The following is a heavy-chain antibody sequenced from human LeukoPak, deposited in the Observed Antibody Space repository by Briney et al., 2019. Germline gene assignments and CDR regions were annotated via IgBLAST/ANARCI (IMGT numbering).Heavy chain of an antibody. V-gene: IGHV3-7*01. CDR1: GFSFSSYW. Sequence: GGSLRLSCAASGFSFSSYWMTWVRQAPGKGLEWVANINPDGGKKTYVDSVKGRFTISRDNAKNSLYLQMSSLRVGDTAVYYCASQPAVIDLDCWGQGTLVTVSS. CDR2: INPDGGKK. J-gene: IGHJ4*02. CDR3: ASQPAVIDLDC. D-gene: IGHD2/OR15-2a*01.